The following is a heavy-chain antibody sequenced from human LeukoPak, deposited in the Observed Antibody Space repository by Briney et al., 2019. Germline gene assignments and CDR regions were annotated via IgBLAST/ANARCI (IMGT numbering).Heavy chain of an antibody. J-gene: IGHJ4*02. V-gene: IGHV3-49*04. CDR3: TRALASDY. Sequence: GGSLRLSRTGSGFVFGDADMSWVRQAPGKGLDWVGFIRRKASGGATQYAASVKGRFTISRDDSKSIAYLQMNSLRTEDTAVYYCTRALASDYWGQGTLVTVSS. CDR2: IRRKASGGAT. CDR1: GFVFGDAD.